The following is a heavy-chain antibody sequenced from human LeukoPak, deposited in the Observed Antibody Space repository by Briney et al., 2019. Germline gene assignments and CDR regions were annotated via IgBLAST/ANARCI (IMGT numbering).Heavy chain of an antibody. CDR3: AKEYTSGWSPSFDP. CDR1: GFTFSSYA. CDR2: ISGSGGST. J-gene: IGHJ5*02. D-gene: IGHD6-19*01. V-gene: IGHV3-23*01. Sequence: PGGSLRLSCAVSGFTFSSYAKSGVRQAPGKGLEWVSAISGSGGSTYYADSVKGRFTISRDNSKNTLYLQMNSLRAEDTAVYYCAKEYTSGWSPSFDPWCQGTLVTVSS.